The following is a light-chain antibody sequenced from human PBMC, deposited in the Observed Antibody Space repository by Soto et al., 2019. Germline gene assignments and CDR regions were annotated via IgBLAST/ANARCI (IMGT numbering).Light chain of an antibody. V-gene: IGLV2-14*01. CDR2: DVS. CDR1: NSDVGRYNY. Sequence: QSALTQPASVSGSPGQSITISCTGTNSDVGRYNYVSWYQQHPGKAPKLMIYDVSNRPSGVSNRFFGSKSGNTASLTISGLQAEDEADYYCSSYTSSSTLVFGGGTQLTVL. J-gene: IGLJ2*01. CDR3: SSYTSSSTLV.